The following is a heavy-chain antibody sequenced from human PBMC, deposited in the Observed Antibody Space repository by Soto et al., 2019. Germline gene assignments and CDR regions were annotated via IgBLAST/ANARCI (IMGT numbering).Heavy chain of an antibody. J-gene: IGHJ3*01. CDR2: ISWKSGSM. V-gene: IGHV3-9*01. Sequence: EVRLVESGGDLVQPGRSLRLACTASGFKFDDYAMHWVRQAPGKGLEWVSGISWKSGSMNYADSVKGRFTISRDNAKNSLYLQMNSLSSEDTALYYCAKDIYDILTGYSRGDGLDLWGHGTMVTVSS. CDR1: GFKFDDYA. D-gene: IGHD3-9*01. CDR3: AKDIYDILTGYSRGDGLDL.